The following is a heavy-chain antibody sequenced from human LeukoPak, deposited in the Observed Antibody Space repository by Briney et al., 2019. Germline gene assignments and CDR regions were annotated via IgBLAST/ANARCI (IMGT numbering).Heavy chain of an antibody. D-gene: IGHD2-2*01. Sequence: PGGSLRLSCAASGVTVSSNYMSWVRQAPGKGLEWVSVIYSGGSTYYADSVKGRFTISRDNSKNTLYLQMNSLRAEDTAVYYCASQYCSSTSCYYYYGMDVWGQGTTVTVSS. CDR2: IYSGGST. CDR3: ASQYCSSTSCYYYYGMDV. CDR1: GVTVSSNY. V-gene: IGHV3-53*01. J-gene: IGHJ6*02.